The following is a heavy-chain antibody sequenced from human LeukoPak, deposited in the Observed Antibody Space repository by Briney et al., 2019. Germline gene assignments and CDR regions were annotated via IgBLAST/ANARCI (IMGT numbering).Heavy chain of an antibody. J-gene: IGHJ4*02. CDR1: GFTFSSYE. V-gene: IGHV3-48*03. D-gene: IGHD1-14*01. CDR3: ARELETTLDY. Sequence: GGSLRLSCAASGFTFSSYEMNWVRQAPGKGLEWVSYISSSGSGSTRYYADSVKGRFTISRDNAKNSLYLRMDSLRAEDTAVYYCARELETTLDYWGQGTLVTVSS. CDR2: ISSSGSGSTR.